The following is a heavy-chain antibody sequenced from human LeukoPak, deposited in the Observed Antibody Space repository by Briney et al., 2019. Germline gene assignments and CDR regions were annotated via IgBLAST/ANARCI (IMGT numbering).Heavy chain of an antibody. D-gene: IGHD6-19*01. CDR2: INGDGSST. CDR3: ARAKAVAGSAGDNWFDP. CDR1: GFTFGSYW. J-gene: IGHJ5*02. V-gene: IGHV3-74*01. Sequence: GGSLRLSCAASGFTFGSYWMHWVRQAPGKGLVWVSRINGDGSSTRYADSVKGRFTISRDNAMNTLYLQMNSLRAEDTAVYFCARAKAVAGSAGDNWFDPWGQGALVTVSS.